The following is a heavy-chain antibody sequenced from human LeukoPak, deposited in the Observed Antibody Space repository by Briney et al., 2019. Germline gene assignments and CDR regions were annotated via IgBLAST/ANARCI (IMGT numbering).Heavy chain of an antibody. CDR1: GFTFSNYG. Sequence: GGTLTLSCAASGFTFSNYGMNWVRQAPGKGLEWVSGIGPSGTNTYYADSVKGRFTISRDNSKNTLYLQMNSLRAEDTAVYYCAKASNMVRGVIKEFDYWGQGTLVTVSS. V-gene: IGHV3-23*01. D-gene: IGHD3-10*01. CDR3: AKASNMVRGVIKEFDY. J-gene: IGHJ4*02. CDR2: IGPSGTNT.